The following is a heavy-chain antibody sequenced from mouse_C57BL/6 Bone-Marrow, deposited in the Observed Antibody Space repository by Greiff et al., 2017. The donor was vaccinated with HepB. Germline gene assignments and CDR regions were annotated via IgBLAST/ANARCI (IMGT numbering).Heavy chain of an antibody. D-gene: IGHD1-1*01. CDR1: EYEFPSHD. J-gene: IGHJ1*01. Sequence: EVMLVESGGGLVQPGESLKLSCESNEYEFPSHDMSWVRKTPEKRLELVAAINSDGGSTYYPDTMERRFIISRDNTKKTLYLQMSSLRSEDTALYYCERQARYYGSSLWSFDVWGAGTTVTVSS. V-gene: IGHV5-2*01. CDR2: INSDGGST. CDR3: ERQARYYGSSLWSFDV.